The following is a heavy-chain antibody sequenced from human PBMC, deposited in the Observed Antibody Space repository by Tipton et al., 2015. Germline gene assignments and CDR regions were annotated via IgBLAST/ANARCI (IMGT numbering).Heavy chain of an antibody. Sequence: TLSLTCSVSGDSINRYYWSWIRQPPGKGLEYMGYVFHNGDSNYNPSLKSRVSMSVDTSKNQISLKLTSATAADTAIYYCARHKDSGTYPLNYWGQVTLVTVSS. D-gene: IGHD3-10*01. CDR1: GDSINRYY. CDR3: ARHKDSGTYPLNY. CDR2: VFHNGDS. J-gene: IGHJ4*02. V-gene: IGHV4-59*07.